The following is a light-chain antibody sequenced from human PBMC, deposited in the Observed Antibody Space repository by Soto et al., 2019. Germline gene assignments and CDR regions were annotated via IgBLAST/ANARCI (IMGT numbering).Light chain of an antibody. CDR2: DVS. Sequence: QSALTQPPSASGSPGQSVTISCTGTSSDVGGYNYVSWYQQHPGKAPKLMIYDVSKRPSGVPDRFSGSKSGNTASLTVSGLQAEDEAAYYCSSYAGSNNYVFGPGTKVTDL. CDR1: SSDVGGYNY. J-gene: IGLJ1*01. CDR3: SSYAGSNNYV. V-gene: IGLV2-8*01.